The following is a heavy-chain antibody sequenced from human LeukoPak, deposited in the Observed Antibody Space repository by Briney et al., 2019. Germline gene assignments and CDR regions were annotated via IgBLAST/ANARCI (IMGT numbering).Heavy chain of an antibody. J-gene: IGHJ4*02. CDR1: AFTFSSYD. D-gene: IGHD2-15*01. V-gene: IGHV3-23*01. CDR3: VSKIGYCSSVSCYLDY. CDR2: IRSSGGST. Sequence: GGSLRLSCAASAFTFSSYDMTWARQAPGKGLEWVSAIRSSGGSTDYADSVKGRFTISRDNSNNILYLQMNSLRAEDTAVYYCVSKIGYCSSVSCYLDYWGQGTLVTVSS.